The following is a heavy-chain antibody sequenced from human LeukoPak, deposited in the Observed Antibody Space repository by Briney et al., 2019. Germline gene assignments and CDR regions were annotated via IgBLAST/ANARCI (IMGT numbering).Heavy chain of an antibody. V-gene: IGHV4-61*01. CDR1: GASVSSASY. Sequence: SETLSLTRTVSGASVSSASYWTWIRQPPGKGVEWIAHIYNGVNTNYNPSLKSRVTISVDTSKNQFSLRLNSVTAADTAVYYCARSRAFNSGAFDPWGQGSLVTVSS. CDR2: IYNGVNT. J-gene: IGHJ5*02. CDR3: ARSRAFNSGAFDP. D-gene: IGHD1-26*01.